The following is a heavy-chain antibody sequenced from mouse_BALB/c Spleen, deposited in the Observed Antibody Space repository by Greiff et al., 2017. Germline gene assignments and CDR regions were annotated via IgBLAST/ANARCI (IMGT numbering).Heavy chain of an antibody. D-gene: IGHD1-2*01. CDR3: ASRHYYGYYAMDY. Sequence: EVQLQQSGPELVNPVASVKISCKASGYSFTGYYIHWVKQGPRKSLEWIGYISCYNRATSYNQKFKGKATLTADKSSSTAYMQLSSLTSEDSAVYFCASRHYYGYYAMDYWGQGTSVTVSS. V-gene: IGHV1-42*01. CDR1: GYSFTGYY. J-gene: IGHJ4*01. CDR2: ISCYNRAT.